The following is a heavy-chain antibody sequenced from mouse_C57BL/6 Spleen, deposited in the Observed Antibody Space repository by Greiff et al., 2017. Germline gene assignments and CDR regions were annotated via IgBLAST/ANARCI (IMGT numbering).Heavy chain of an antibody. Sequence: QVQLKQPGAELVKPGASVKLSCKASGYTFTSYWMHWVKQRPGQGLEWIGMIHPNSGSTNYNEKFKSKATLTVDKSSSTAYMQLSSLTSEDSAVYYCAREIYYYGSSYGGMDYWGQGTSVTVSS. CDR1: GYTFTSYW. V-gene: IGHV1-64*01. D-gene: IGHD1-1*01. CDR3: AREIYYYGSSYGGMDY. CDR2: IHPNSGST. J-gene: IGHJ4*01.